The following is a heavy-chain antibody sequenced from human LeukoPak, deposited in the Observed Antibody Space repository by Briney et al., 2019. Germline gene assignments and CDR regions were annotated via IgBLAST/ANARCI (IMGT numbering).Heavy chain of an antibody. CDR3: ASSGVVSTNYYVMDV. Sequence: SVTVSCKASGGIFSSYAISWVRQAPGQGLEWMGGIIPIFGTTNYAQKFQGRVTITADESTSTVYMELSSLRSEDTATYYCASSGVVSTNYYVMDVWGQGTTVTVSS. V-gene: IGHV1-69*13. J-gene: IGHJ6*02. CDR1: GGIFSSYA. D-gene: IGHD3-3*01. CDR2: IIPIFGTT.